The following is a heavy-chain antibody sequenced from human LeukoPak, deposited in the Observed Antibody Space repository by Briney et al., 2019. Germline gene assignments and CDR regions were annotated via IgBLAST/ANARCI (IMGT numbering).Heavy chain of an antibody. D-gene: IGHD2-15*01. V-gene: IGHV3-23*01. CDR1: GFTFSSYA. CDR3: AQVVAATPIIDY. J-gene: IGHJ4*02. Sequence: GGSLRLSCAASGFTFSSYAMSWVRQAPGKGLEWVSAISGSGGSTYYADSVKGRFTISRNNSKNTLYLQMNSLRAEDTAVYYCAQVVAATPIIDYWGQGTLVTVSS. CDR2: ISGSGGST.